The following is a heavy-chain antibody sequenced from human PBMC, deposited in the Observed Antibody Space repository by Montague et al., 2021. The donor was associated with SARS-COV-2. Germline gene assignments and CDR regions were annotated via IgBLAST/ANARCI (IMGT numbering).Heavy chain of an antibody. CDR3: ASGRRPAVVPGAVPAGHAFDI. Sequence: SETLSLTCTISGGSFSNNCCSWIRQPPGKGLEWIGEGNQSETTIYNPSVKRGVTISEDTSKNQYYLRLNSVTAADTAVYYCASGRRPAVVPGAVPAGHAFDIWGQGTMVTVSS. J-gene: IGHJ3*02. V-gene: IGHV4-34*01. CDR1: GGSFSNNC. CDR2: GNQSETT. D-gene: IGHD2-2*01.